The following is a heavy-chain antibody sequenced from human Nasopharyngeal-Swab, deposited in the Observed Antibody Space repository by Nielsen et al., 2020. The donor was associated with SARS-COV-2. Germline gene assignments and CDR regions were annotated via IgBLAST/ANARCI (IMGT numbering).Heavy chain of an antibody. CDR3: ARMSIAAAGTGSY. J-gene: IGHJ4*02. V-gene: IGHV4-39*01. CDR2: IYYSGST. D-gene: IGHD6-13*01. CDR1: GGSISSSSYY. Sequence: SETLSLTCTVSGGSISSSSYYWGWIRQPPGKGLEWIGSIYYSGSTYYNPSLTSRVTISVDTSKNQFSLKLSSVTAADTAVYYCARMSIAAAGTGSYWGQGTLVTVSS.